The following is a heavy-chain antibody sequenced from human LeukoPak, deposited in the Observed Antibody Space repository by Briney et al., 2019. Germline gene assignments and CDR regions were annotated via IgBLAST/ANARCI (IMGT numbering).Heavy chain of an antibody. V-gene: IGHV3-23*01. CDR3: AKDNAVYYYDSSGYLSSLDY. J-gene: IGHJ4*02. D-gene: IGHD3-22*01. CDR1: GFTFSSYA. Sequence: PGTSLRLSCAASGFTFSSYAMSWVRQAPGKGLEWVSAISGSGGSTYYADSVKGRFTISRDNSKNTLYLQMNSLRAEDTAVYYCAKDNAVYYYDSSGYLSSLDYWGQGTLVTVSS. CDR2: ISGSGGST.